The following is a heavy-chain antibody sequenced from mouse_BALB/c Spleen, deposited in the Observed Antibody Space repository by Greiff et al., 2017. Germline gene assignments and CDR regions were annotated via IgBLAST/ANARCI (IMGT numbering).Heavy chain of an antibody. CDR3: ASSVYAMDY. Sequence: VQLQQSGAELVKPGASVKLSCKTSGYTFTSYWIQWVKQRPGQGLGWIGEIFPGTGTTYYNEKFKGKATLTIDTSSSTAYMQLSSLTSEDSAVYFCASSVYAMDYWGQGTSVTVSS. CDR2: IFPGTGTT. CDR1: GYTFTSYW. J-gene: IGHJ4*01. V-gene: IGHV1S132*01.